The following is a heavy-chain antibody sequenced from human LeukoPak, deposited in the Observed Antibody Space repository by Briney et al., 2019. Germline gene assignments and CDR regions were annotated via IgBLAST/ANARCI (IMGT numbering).Heavy chain of an antibody. V-gene: IGHV3-21*01. CDR2: ISSSSSYI. CDR3: ARDSVVAATSRGMDV. D-gene: IGHD2-15*01. CDR1: GFTFSSYG. Sequence: GGSLRLSCAASGFTFSSYGMHWVRQAPGKGLEWVSSISSSSSYIYYADSVKGRFTISRDNAKNSLYLQMNSLRAEDTAVYYCARDSVVAATSRGMDVWGQGTTVTVSS. J-gene: IGHJ6*02.